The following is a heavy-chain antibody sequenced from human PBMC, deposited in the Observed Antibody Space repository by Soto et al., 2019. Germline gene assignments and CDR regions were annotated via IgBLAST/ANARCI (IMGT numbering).Heavy chain of an antibody. V-gene: IGHV1-69*01. CDR3: TRVLGYTFEPAKTSYNAMDV. CDR1: GGTFSKDA. J-gene: IGHJ6*01. Sequence: QVQLVQSGAEVKKPGSSVTVSCKTSGGTFSKDAIHWVRQAPGQGLEWMGLLIPVFGSPIYAQKFQGRIRITADEYTSTAFLDLRSVRSDDTAVYYCTRVLGYTFEPAKTSYNAMDVWGQGTTGYVSS. D-gene: IGHD5-18*01. CDR2: LIPVFGSP.